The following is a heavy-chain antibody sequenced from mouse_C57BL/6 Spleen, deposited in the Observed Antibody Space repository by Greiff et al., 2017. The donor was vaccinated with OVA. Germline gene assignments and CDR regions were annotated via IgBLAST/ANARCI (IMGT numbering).Heavy chain of an antibody. V-gene: IGHV5-9*01. D-gene: IGHD2-4*01. J-gene: IGHJ4*01. CDR1: GFTFSSYT. CDR2: ISGGGGNT. CDR3: AREDDYDASYAMDY. Sequence: EVQLVESGGGLVKPGGSLKLSCAASGFTFSSYTMSWVRQTPEKRLEWVATISGGGGNTYYPDSVKGRFTISRDDAKRTLYLQMSSLRSEDTALYDCAREDDYDASYAMDYWGQGTSVTVSS.